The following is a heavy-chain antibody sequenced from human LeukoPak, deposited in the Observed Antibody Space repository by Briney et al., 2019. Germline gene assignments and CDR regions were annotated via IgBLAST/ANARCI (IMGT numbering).Heavy chain of an antibody. CDR1: GFTISNYR. J-gene: IGHJ3*02. V-gene: IGHV3-74*01. D-gene: IGHD2-15*01. Sequence: AESLTLSCTASGFTISNYRLHWVRQAPGKGLVWVSRINGDGTSTIYADSVKGRFTISRDNAKGTVYLQMNSLRAEDTAVYYCARTGSGGDLDIWGQGTMVTVSS. CDR2: INGDGTST. CDR3: ARTGSGGDLDI.